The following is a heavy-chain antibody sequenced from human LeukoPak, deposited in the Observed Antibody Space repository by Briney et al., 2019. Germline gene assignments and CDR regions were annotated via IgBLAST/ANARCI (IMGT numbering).Heavy chain of an antibody. J-gene: IGHJ4*02. CDR3: ASAVALPRYFDY. CDR2: IIPILGIA. Sequence: GASVKVSCKASGGTFSSFAISWVRQAPGQGLEWMGRIIPILGIANYAQKFQGRVTITADKSTSTAYMELSSLRSEDTAVYYCASAVALPRYFDYWGQGTLVTVSS. CDR1: GGTFSSFA. V-gene: IGHV1-69*04. D-gene: IGHD6-19*01.